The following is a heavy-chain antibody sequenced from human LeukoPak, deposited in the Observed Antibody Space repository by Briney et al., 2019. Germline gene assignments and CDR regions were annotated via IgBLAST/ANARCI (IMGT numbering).Heavy chain of an antibody. CDR1: GYTFTSYG. CDR2: IRPYNGNT. D-gene: IGHD3-22*01. Sequence: ASVKVSCKASGYTFTSYGISWVRQAPGQGLEWMGWIRPYNGNTNYAQKLQGRVTMTTDTSTSTAYMELRSLRSDDTAIYYCARDVEMYYDSSAYGDYWGQGTPVTVSS. J-gene: IGHJ4*02. V-gene: IGHV1-18*01. CDR3: ARDVEMYYDSSAYGDY.